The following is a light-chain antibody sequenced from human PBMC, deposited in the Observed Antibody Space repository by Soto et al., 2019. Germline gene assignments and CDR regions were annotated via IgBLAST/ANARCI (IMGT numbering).Light chain of an antibody. J-gene: IGLJ2*01. CDR1: GSNIGAGYD. Sequence: QSVLTQPPSVSGAPGQRVTISCTGSGSNIGAGYDVHWYQQLPGTAPKLLIYGNSNRPSGVPDRFSGSKSGTSASLAITGLQAEDEADYYCQSYDSSLSGSLVVFGGGTKLTVL. CDR3: QSYDSSLSGSLVV. V-gene: IGLV1-40*01. CDR2: GNS.